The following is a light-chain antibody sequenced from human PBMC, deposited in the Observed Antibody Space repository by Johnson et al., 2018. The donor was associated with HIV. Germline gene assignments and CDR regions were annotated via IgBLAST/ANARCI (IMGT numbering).Light chain of an antibody. CDR2: RNN. J-gene: IGLJ1*01. Sequence: QSVLTQPPSASGPPGQRVTISCSGSSSNIGSNTVNWYQQLPGTAPKLLIYRNNQRPSGVPDRFSGSKSGTSASLAISGRQAEDEADYYCAAWDDSLNGFYVFGTGTKVTVL. V-gene: IGLV1-44*01. CDR1: SSNIGSNT. CDR3: AAWDDSLNGFYV.